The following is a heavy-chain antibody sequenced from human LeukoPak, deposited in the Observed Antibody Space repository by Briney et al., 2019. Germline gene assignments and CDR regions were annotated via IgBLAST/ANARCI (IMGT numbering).Heavy chain of an antibody. V-gene: IGHV3-48*03. CDR3: ARDIYGDEDFDY. CDR1: GFTFTTYE. D-gene: IGHD3-10*01. Sequence: GGSLRLSCATSGFTFTTYEMNWVRQAPEKGLEWVSYITSSGDIKTYADPVKGRFTMSRDDAKNSVYLQMNSLRPEDTAVYYCARDIYGDEDFDYWGQGTLVSVSS. CDR2: ITSSGDIK. J-gene: IGHJ4*02.